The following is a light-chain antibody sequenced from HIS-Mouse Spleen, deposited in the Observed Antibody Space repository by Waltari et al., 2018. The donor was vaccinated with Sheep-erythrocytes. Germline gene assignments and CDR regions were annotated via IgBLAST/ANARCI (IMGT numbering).Light chain of an antibody. CDR3: SSYTSSSTWV. V-gene: IGLV2-14*01. Sequence: QSALTQPASVSGSPGQSITISCTGTSSDVGGYNYVSWYQQHPGKAPKPMIYEVSNRPSGVSNRFSGSKSGNTAPLTISGLQAEDEADYYCSSYTSSSTWVFGGGTKLTVL. CDR1: SSDVGGYNY. CDR2: EVS. J-gene: IGLJ3*02.